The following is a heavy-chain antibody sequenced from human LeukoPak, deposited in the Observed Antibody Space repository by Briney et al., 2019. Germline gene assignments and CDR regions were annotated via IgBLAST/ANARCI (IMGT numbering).Heavy chain of an antibody. CDR1: GFTFSSYS. CDR2: ISSSSSYI. D-gene: IGHD6-6*01. V-gene: IGHV3-21*01. CDR3: ASLSSIAAPFDY. Sequence: GGSLRLSCAASGFTFSSYSMNWFRQAPGKGLEWVSSISSSSSYIYYADSVKGRFTISRDNAKNSLYLQMNSLRAEDTAVYYCASLSSIAAPFDYWGQGTLVTVSS. J-gene: IGHJ4*02.